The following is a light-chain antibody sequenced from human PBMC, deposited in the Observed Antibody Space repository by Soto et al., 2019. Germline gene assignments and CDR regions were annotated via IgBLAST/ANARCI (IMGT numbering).Light chain of an antibody. Sequence: QSALTQPPSASGSPGQSVTIPCTGTSSDVGGYNSVSWYQQHPGKVPKLMIYEVSERPSGVPDRFSGSKSGNTASLTVSGLQAEDEADYYCSSYAGSNNLVFGGGTKLTV. CDR3: SSYAGSNNLV. V-gene: IGLV2-8*01. CDR1: SSDVGGYNS. CDR2: EVS. J-gene: IGLJ2*01.